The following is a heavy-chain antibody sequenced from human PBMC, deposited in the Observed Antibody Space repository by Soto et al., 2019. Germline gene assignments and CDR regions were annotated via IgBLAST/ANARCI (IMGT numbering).Heavy chain of an antibody. CDR2: ISGSGGST. D-gene: IGHD3-9*01. J-gene: IGHJ4*02. CDR3: AKDQYDILTGDKEYYFDY. Sequence: PGGSLRLSCAASGFTFSSYAMSWVRQAPGKGLEWVSAISGSGGSTYYADSVKGRFTISRDNSKNTLYLQMNSLRAEDTAVYYCAKDQYDILTGDKEYYFDYWGQGTLVTVSS. CDR1: GFTFSSYA. V-gene: IGHV3-23*01.